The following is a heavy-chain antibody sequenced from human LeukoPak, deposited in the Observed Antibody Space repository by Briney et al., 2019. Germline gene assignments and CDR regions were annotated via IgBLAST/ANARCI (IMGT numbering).Heavy chain of an antibody. V-gene: IGHV1-18*01. CDR1: GYTFINYG. J-gene: IGHJ6*02. CDR3: ARGGPWNDALDV. CDR2: INTDNGNT. Sequence: ASVKVSCKASGYTFINYGITWVRQAPGQGLDLMGWINTDNGNTYYEQKIQGRVTMTADTSTRTGYMELRSLRSDDTAVYYCARGGPWNDALDVWGQGTTVTVSS. D-gene: IGHD1-1*01.